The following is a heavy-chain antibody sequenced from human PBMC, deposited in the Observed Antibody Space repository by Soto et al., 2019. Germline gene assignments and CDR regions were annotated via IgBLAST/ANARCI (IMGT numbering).Heavy chain of an antibody. CDR3: ARTIAVDGLGYYYGMDV. V-gene: IGHV4-30-4*01. J-gene: IGHJ6*02. CDR2: IYYSGST. CDR1: GGSISSGDYY. D-gene: IGHD6-19*01. Sequence: SETLSLTCTVSGGSISSGDYYWSWIRQPPGKGLEWIGYIYYSGSTYYNPSLKSRVTISVDTSKNQFSLKLSSVTAADTAVYYCARTIAVDGLGYYYGMDVWGQGTTVTVS.